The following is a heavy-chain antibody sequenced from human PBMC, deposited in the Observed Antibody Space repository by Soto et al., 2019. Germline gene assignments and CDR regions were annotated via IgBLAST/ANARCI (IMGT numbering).Heavy chain of an antibody. CDR3: SRDHLKSNRDDAFEI. D-gene: IGHD4-4*01. CDR2: IRSKAYGGTT. V-gene: IGHV3-49*03. J-gene: IGHJ3*02. Sequence: GGSLRLSCTASGFTFGDYAMSWFRQAPGKGLEWVGFIRSKAYGGTTEYAASAKGRFTISRDDSKSIAYMQMNSLKTEDTAVYYCSRDHLKSNRDDAFEIWGQGAMVIV. CDR1: GFTFGDYA.